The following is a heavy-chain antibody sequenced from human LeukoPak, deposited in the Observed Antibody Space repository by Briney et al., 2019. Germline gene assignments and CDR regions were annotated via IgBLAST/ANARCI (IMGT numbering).Heavy chain of an antibody. CDR2: LNNDGSST. D-gene: IGHD2-21*01. CDR1: GFTFSSYA. V-gene: IGHV3-74*01. J-gene: IGHJ3*02. Sequence: GGSLRLSCAASGFTFSSYAMHWVRQAPGKGLVWVSRLNNDGSSTSYADSVKGRFTISRDNAKNTLSLQMNSLRAEDTAVYYCARDVANAFDIWGQGAMVTVSS. CDR3: ARDVANAFDI.